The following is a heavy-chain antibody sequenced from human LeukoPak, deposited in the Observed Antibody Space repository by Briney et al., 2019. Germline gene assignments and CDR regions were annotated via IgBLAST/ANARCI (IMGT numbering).Heavy chain of an antibody. CDR1: GGSISSGGYY. Sequence: SETLSLTCTVSGGSISSGGYYWSWIRQPPGKGLEWIGYIYHSGSTYYNPSLKSRVTISVDRSKNQFSLKLSSVTAADTAVYYCARKVLDYSNNYFDYWGQGTLVTVSS. CDR3: ARKVLDYSNNYFDY. J-gene: IGHJ4*02. V-gene: IGHV4-30-2*01. CDR2: IYHSGST. D-gene: IGHD4-11*01.